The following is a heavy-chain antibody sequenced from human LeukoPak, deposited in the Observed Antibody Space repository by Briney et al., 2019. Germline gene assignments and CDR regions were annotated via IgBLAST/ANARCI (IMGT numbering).Heavy chain of an antibody. CDR3: TRRPYSSSWYYFDY. CDR1: GFTFSDYY. V-gene: IGHV3-11*04. J-gene: IGHJ4*02. Sequence: PGGSLRLSCTVSGFTFSDYYMSWVRQAPGKGLEWVSYISSSGSMLHYADSVEGRFTISRDNAKNSLYLQMSSLRVEDTAVYYCTRRPYSSSWYYFDYWGQGTLVAVSS. D-gene: IGHD6-13*01. CDR2: ISSSGSML.